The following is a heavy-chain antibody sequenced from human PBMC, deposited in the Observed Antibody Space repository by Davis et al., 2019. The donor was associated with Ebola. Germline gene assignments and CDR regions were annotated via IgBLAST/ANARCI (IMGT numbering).Heavy chain of an antibody. D-gene: IGHD3-10*01. V-gene: IGHV1-8*01. Sequence: ASVKVSCKASGYTFANYDIAWVRQATGQGLEWMGWMNPDSGNTGYAQNFQGRVTITRDTSTSTVYMEVRRLRSEDTAVYYCARGGLLWFGELLDPYYYYGMDVWGQGTTVTVSS. J-gene: IGHJ6*02. CDR3: ARGGLLWFGELLDPYYYYGMDV. CDR1: GYTFANYD. CDR2: MNPDSGNT.